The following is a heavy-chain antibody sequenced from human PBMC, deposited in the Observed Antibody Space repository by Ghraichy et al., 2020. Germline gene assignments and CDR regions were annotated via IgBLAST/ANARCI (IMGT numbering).Heavy chain of an antibody. CDR1: GFTFSSYA. CDR2: ISYDGSNK. CDR3: ARGAAGAAAGGY. Sequence: GGSLRLSCAASGFTFSSYAMHWVRQAPGKGLEWVAVISYDGSNKYYADSVKGRFTISRDNSKNTLYLQMNSLRAEDTAVYYCARGAAGAAAGGYWGQGTLVTVSS. J-gene: IGHJ4*02. D-gene: IGHD6-13*01. V-gene: IGHV3-30-3*01.